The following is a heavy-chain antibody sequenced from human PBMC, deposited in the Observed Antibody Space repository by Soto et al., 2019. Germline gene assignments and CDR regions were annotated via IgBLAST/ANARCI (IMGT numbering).Heavy chain of an antibody. CDR1: GFTFSDYF. J-gene: IGHJ6*04. Sequence: PGGSLRLSCAASGFTFSDYFMSWVRQAPGKGPEWVSYISSSGSSIYYADSVKGRFTISRDNAKNSLYLLMNSLTGEDTAVYYCARENGARGYYGMDVWGKGTTVTVSS. CDR2: ISSSGSSI. D-gene: IGHD2-8*01. CDR3: ARENGARGYYGMDV. V-gene: IGHV3-11*01.